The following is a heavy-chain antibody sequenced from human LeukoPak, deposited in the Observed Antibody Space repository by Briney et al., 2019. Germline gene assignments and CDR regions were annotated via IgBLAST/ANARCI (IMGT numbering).Heavy chain of an antibody. Sequence: GGALRLSCAASGFTFSDYSMNSVRQALGKGLEWVASISTVSTYTFEAESLKGRISISRDNAKNSLILKMSSLRADDTAVYYWTRDGSGFYYYYYMDVWGKGTTVTVSS. J-gene: IGHJ6*03. V-gene: IGHV3-21*01. D-gene: IGHD6-25*01. CDR3: TRDGSGFYYYYYMDV. CDR1: GFTFSDYS. CDR2: ISTVSTYT.